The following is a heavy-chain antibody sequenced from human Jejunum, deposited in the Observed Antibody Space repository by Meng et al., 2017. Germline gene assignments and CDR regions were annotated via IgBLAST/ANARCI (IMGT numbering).Heavy chain of an antibody. V-gene: IGHV4-39*01. CDR1: GDSVNSNSGY. D-gene: IGHD6-19*01. CDR2: ISYSATT. J-gene: IGHJ4*02. CDR3: ARHCGYRSGCHQYFDY. Sequence: QLQLEESGPGLVKPSETLSTTCTVSGDSVNSNSGYWGWIRQSPGKGLEWIGTISYSATTYYNPSLKTRVTISVDTSKNQVSLNLGSVTAADTGIYHCARHCGYRSGCHQYFDYWGQGTLVTVSS.